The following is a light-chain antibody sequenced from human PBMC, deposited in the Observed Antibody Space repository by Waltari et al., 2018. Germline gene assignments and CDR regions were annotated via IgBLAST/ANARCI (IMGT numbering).Light chain of an antibody. Sequence: SFELTQPPSVSVSPGQTARTTCSGDVLSKQYAYWYQQRPGQAPLLIIYKDTERPSGIPERFSGSSSGTTVALTISGVLAEDEADYHCQSADSSGAYVVFGGGTKLTVL. V-gene: IGLV3-25*03. J-gene: IGLJ2*01. CDR3: QSADSSGAYVV. CDR2: KDT. CDR1: VLSKQY.